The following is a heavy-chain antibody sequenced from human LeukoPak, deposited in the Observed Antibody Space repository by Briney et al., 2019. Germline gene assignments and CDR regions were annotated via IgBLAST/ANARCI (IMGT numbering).Heavy chain of an antibody. CDR1: GFTFSSYE. Sequence: PGGSLRLSCAASGFTFSSYEMNWVRQAPGKGLEWVSYISSSGSTIYYADSVKGRFTISGDNAKNSLYLQMNSLRAEDTAVYYCARLRGGGSGYYYDAFDIWGQGTMVTVSS. V-gene: IGHV3-48*03. J-gene: IGHJ3*02. CDR3: ARLRGGGSGYYYDAFDI. D-gene: IGHD3-22*01. CDR2: ISSSGSTI.